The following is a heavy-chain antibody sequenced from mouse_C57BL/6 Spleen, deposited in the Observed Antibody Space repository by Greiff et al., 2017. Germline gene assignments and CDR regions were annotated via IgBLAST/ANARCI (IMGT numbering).Heavy chain of an antibody. CDR2: IKPYNGGT. CDR3: ARGGWDFYAMDY. V-gene: IGHV1-19*01. Sequence: EVQLQQSGPVLVKPGASVTMSCKASGYTFTDYYMNWVKQSPGKSLEWLGVIKPYNGGTSYNQKFKGKATLTVDKSSSTAYMELNRLTSEDSAVYYCARGGWDFYAMDYWGQGTSVTVSS. CDR1: GYTFTDYY. J-gene: IGHJ4*01. D-gene: IGHD4-1*01.